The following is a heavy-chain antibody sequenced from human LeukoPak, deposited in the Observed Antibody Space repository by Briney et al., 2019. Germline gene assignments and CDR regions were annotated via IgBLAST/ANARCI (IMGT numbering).Heavy chain of an antibody. CDR2: IYTSGST. CDR1: GGSISSGSYY. CDR3: AGSDGPPDAFDI. V-gene: IGHV4-61*02. D-gene: IGHD5-24*01. J-gene: IGHJ3*02. Sequence: SETLSLTCTVSGGSISSGSYYWSWIRQPAGKGLEWIGRIYTSGSTNYNPSLKSRVTISVDTSKNQFSLKLSSVTAADTAVYYCAGSDGPPDAFDIWGQGTMVTVSS.